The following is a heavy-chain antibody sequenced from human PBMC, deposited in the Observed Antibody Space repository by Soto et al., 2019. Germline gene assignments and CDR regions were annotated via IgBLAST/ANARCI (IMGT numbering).Heavy chain of an antibody. CDR3: AKEVEVAGDLDY. Sequence: GGSLRLSCVASGFTFSTYGIHWVRQAPGKGLEWVGVISSDGETKYYADSVKGRFTISRDNSKNTMYLQMASLRPEDTAVYYCAKEVEVAGDLDYWGHGTLVTVSS. D-gene: IGHD6-19*01. J-gene: IGHJ4*01. V-gene: IGHV3-30*18. CDR1: GFTFSTYG. CDR2: ISSDGETK.